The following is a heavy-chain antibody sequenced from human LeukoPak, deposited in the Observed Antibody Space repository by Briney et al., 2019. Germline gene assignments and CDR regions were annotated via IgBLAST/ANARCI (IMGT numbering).Heavy chain of an antibody. J-gene: IGHJ4*02. CDR2: ISWDGGST. D-gene: IGHD3-22*01. CDR3: AKADTPLNYYDSSSFDY. Sequence: GGSLRLSCAASGFTFDDYTMHWVRQAPGKGLEWVSLISWDGGSTYYADSVKGRFTISRDNSKNSLYLQMNSLRTEDTALYYCAKADTPLNYYDSSSFDYWGQGTLVTVSS. V-gene: IGHV3-43*01. CDR1: GFTFDDYT.